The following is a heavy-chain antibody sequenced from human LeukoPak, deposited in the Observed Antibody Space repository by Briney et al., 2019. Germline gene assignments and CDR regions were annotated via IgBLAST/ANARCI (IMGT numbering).Heavy chain of an antibody. Sequence: GGSLRLSCAASGFTFSDSYMSWIRQVPGKGLEWISYISSSGGTIYYADSVKGRFTISRDNAKNSLYLQMNSLRAEDTAVYYCARDVRSGLNYFVFADYWGQGALVTVSS. J-gene: IGHJ4*02. D-gene: IGHD3-10*02. CDR2: ISSSGGTI. CDR1: GFTFSDSY. V-gene: IGHV3-11*04. CDR3: ARDVRSGLNYFVFADY.